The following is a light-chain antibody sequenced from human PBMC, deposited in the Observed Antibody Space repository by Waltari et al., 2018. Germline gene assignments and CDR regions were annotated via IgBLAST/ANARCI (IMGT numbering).Light chain of an antibody. CDR2: VNSDGSH. J-gene: IGLJ3*02. CDR1: SGHSSNV. CDR3: QTGGHGTWV. Sequence: QLVLTQSPSASASLGASVKLTCTLSSGHSSNVIAWLQPQPEKGPRYLMKVNSDGSHNKGDESPVRFSGSSSGAERYLTISSLQSEDEADYYCQTGGHGTWVFGGGTKLTVL. V-gene: IGLV4-69*01.